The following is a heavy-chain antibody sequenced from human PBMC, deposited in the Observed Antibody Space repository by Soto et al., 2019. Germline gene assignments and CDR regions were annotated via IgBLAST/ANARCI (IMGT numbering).Heavy chain of an antibody. Sequence: QVQLVQSGAEVKKPGDSVKVSCKTSGDTLHSNYLHWVRQAPGQGPEWMGIIYPSGGATTYAQKFRGRLTMTRDSSTGTVYMDLRGLTSDDTGVYYCARAGQGGSYDSSGRAHYFSDLWGQGTLVTVSS. V-gene: IGHV1-46*02. CDR2: IYPSGGAT. CDR1: GDTLHSNY. D-gene: IGHD3-22*01. CDR3: ARAGQGGSYDSSGRAHYFSDL. J-gene: IGHJ5*02.